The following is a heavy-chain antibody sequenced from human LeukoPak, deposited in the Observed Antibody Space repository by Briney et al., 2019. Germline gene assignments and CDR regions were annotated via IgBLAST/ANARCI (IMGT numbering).Heavy chain of an antibody. Sequence: SETLSLTCAVYGGPFSGYYWSWIRQPPGKGLEWIGEINHSGSTNYNPSLKSRVTISVDTSKNQFSLKLSSVTAADTAVYYCARGYGRITIFGVTRDYFDYWGQGTLVTVSS. CDR2: INHSGST. V-gene: IGHV4-34*01. J-gene: IGHJ4*02. CDR3: ARGYGRITIFGVTRDYFDY. D-gene: IGHD3-3*01. CDR1: GGPFSGYY.